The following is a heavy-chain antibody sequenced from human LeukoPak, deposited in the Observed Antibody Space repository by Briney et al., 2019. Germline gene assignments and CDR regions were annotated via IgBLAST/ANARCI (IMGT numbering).Heavy chain of an antibody. Sequence: SETLSLTCTVSGVSISSYYWSWIRQTPGKGLEWMAYICDSGTTNHNPSLKSRVTISVDTSKNQFSLKLSSVTAADTAVYYCAGRYRSRLDFWGQGTLVTVSS. CDR3: AGRYRSRLDF. CDR2: ICDSGTT. V-gene: IGHV4-59*01. J-gene: IGHJ4*02. D-gene: IGHD5-18*01. CDR1: GVSISSYY.